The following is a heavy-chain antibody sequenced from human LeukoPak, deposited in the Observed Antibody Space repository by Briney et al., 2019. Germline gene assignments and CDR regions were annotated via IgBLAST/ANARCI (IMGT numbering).Heavy chain of an antibody. J-gene: IGHJ4*02. CDR2: ISAYNGNT. Sequence: GASVKVSCKASGYTFTSYGISWVRQAPGQGLEWMGWISAYNGNTNYAQKLQGRVTMTTDTSTSTAHMELRSLRSDDTAVYYCARDSSGVVVAATFDYWGQGTLVTVSS. V-gene: IGHV1-18*01. CDR1: GYTFTSYG. D-gene: IGHD2-15*01. CDR3: ARDSSGVVVAATFDY.